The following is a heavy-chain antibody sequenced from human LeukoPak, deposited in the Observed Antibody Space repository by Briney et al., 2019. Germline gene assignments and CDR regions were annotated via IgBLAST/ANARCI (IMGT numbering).Heavy chain of an antibody. CDR1: GGTFSSYA. V-gene: IGHV1-69*13. Sequence: SVKVSCKASGGTFSSYAISWVRQAPGQGLEWMGGIIPIFGTANYAQKFQGRVTITADESTSTAYMELSSLRPDDTAVYYCTRGGKVMITMVRGALASRDAFDIWGQGAMVTVSS. D-gene: IGHD3-10*01. J-gene: IGHJ3*02. CDR2: IIPIFGTA. CDR3: TRGGKVMITMVRGALASRDAFDI.